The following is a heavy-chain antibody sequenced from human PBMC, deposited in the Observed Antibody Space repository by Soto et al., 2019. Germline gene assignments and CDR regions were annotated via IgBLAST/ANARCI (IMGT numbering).Heavy chain of an antibody. V-gene: IGHV3-43*01. J-gene: IGHJ4*02. CDR1: GFTFDDYT. Sequence: EVQLVESGGVVVQPGGSLRLSCAASGFTFDDYTMHWVRQAPGKGLVWVSLISWDGGSTYYADSVKGRFTISRDNSKNSLYLQMNSLRTEDTALYYCAKDTGDSYYFDYWGQGTLVTVSS. D-gene: IGHD3-10*01. CDR2: ISWDGGST. CDR3: AKDTGDSYYFDY.